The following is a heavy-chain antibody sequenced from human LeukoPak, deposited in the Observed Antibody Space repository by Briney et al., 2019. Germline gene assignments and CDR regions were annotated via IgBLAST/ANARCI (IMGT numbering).Heavy chain of an antibody. V-gene: IGHV3-21*01. Sequence: PGGSLRLSCAASGFTFSSYSMNWVRQAPGKGLEWVSSISSSSSYIYYVDSVKGRFTISRDNAKNSLYLQMNSLRAEDTAVYYCARDFSRVHDYWGQGTLVTVSS. CDR2: ISSSSSYI. J-gene: IGHJ4*02. CDR1: GFTFSSYS. D-gene: IGHD3-3*01. CDR3: ARDFSRVHDY.